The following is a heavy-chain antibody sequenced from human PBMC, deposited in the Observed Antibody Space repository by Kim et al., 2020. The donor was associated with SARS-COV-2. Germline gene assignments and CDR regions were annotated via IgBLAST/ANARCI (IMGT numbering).Heavy chain of an antibody. Sequence: QKFQGRVTMTRNTSISTAYMELSSLRSEDTAVYYCARAVAGTYYYYGMDVWGQGTTVTVSS. CDR3: ARAVAGTYYYYGMDV. J-gene: IGHJ6*02. V-gene: IGHV1-8*01. D-gene: IGHD6-19*01.